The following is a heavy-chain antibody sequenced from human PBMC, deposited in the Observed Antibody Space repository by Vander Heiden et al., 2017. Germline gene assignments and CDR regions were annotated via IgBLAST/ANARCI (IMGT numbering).Heavy chain of an antibody. D-gene: IGHD2-2*01. V-gene: IGHV4-31*03. CDR1: GGSISSGGYY. CDR3: ARAYCSSTSCYFLGGYNWFDP. CDR2: IYYSGST. J-gene: IGHJ5*02. Sequence: QVQLQESGPGLVKPSQTLSLTCTFSGGSISSGGYYWSWIRQHPGKGLEWIGYIYYSGSTYYNPSLKSRVTISVDTSKNQFSLKLSSVTAADTAVYYCARAYCSSTSCYFLGGYNWFDPWGQGTLVTVSS.